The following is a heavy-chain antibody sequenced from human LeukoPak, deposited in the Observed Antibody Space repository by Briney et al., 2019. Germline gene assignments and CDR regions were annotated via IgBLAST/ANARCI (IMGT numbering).Heavy chain of an antibody. CDR1: GFTFSTYA. D-gene: IGHD6-6*01. V-gene: IGHV3-23*01. J-gene: IGHJ4*02. CDR3: ARDKGVAARPVFDS. Sequence: GGSLRPSCAASGFTFSTYAMTWVRQTPGKGLEWVSSISASGGNTDNADSVKGRFTISRDNSKNSLYLQMNSLRAEDTALYYCARDKGVAARPVFDSWGRGTLVTVSS. CDR2: ISASGGNT.